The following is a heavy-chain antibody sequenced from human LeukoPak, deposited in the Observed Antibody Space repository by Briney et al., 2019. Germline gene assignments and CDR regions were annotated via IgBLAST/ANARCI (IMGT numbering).Heavy chain of an antibody. CDR3: TRGRRATHDY. Sequence: GGSLRLSCTASGFTFGEYSMNWVRQAPGKGLERVGFIRSKAYGGTTEYAASVKGRFTISRDDSKSIAYLQMNSLKTEDTAVYYCTRGRRATHDYWGQGTLVTVSS. V-gene: IGHV3-49*04. D-gene: IGHD1-26*01. CDR1: GFTFGEYS. J-gene: IGHJ4*02. CDR2: IRSKAYGGTT.